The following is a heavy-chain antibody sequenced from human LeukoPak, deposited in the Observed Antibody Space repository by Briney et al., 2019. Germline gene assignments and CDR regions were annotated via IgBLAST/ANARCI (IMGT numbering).Heavy chain of an antibody. Sequence: SETLSLTCTVSGGSINSYYWSWIRQPPGKGLEWIGYIYYSGSTNYNPSLKSRVTISVDTSKNQFSLKLSSVTAADTAVYYCARGDYGDSSGSLVPWGQGTLVTVSS. CDR2: IYYSGST. CDR1: GGSINSYY. J-gene: IGHJ5*02. D-gene: IGHD3-22*01. V-gene: IGHV4-59*01. CDR3: ARGDYGDSSGSLVP.